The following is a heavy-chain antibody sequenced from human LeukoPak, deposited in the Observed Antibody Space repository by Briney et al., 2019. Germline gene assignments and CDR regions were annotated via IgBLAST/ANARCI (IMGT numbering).Heavy chain of an antibody. CDR2: ISGSTTCT. CDR1: GFTFSTYW. V-gene: IGHV3-11*03. Sequence: PGGSLRLSCAASGFTFSTYWMSWIRQAPGKGLEGVSYISGSTTCTNYADSVKGRFTISRDNAKNSLYLHMNSLSAEATAVYYCARLRDHYDSSDYDDWGQGTLVTVSS. D-gene: IGHD3-22*01. J-gene: IGHJ4*02. CDR3: ARLRDHYDSSDYDD.